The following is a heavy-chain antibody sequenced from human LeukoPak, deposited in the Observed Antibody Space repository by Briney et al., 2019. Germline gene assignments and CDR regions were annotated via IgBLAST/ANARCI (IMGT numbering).Heavy chain of an antibody. CDR2: IYYSGST. CDR3: AREVPDPLSNWFDP. Sequence: SQTLSLTCTVSGGSISSGDYYWSWIRQPPGKGLEWIGYIYYSGSTYYNPSLKSRVTISVDTSKNQFSLKLSSVTAADTAVYYCAREVPDPLSNWFDPWGQGTLVTVSS. V-gene: IGHV4-30-4*01. J-gene: IGHJ5*02. D-gene: IGHD1-14*01. CDR1: GGSISSGDYY.